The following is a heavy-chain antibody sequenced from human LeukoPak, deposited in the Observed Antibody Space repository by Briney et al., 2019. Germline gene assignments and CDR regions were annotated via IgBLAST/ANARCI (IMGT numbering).Heavy chain of an antibody. V-gene: IGHV4-39*01. CDR1: GGSISSSTYY. D-gene: IGHD6-13*01. J-gene: IGHJ5*02. CDR3: ARQAYSSNLGWFDP. Sequence: PSESLSLTCSVSGGSISSSTYYWGWIRQPPGKGLEWIGNIYNSGSTYYNPSLKSRVTISVDTSKNQFSLKLSSVTAADTAVYYCARQAYSSNLGWFDPWGQGTLVTVS. CDR2: IYNSGST.